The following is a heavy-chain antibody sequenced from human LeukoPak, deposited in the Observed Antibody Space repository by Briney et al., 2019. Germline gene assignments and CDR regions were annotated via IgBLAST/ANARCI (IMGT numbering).Heavy chain of an antibody. J-gene: IGHJ4*02. V-gene: IGHV4-39*01. CDR3: ARHRGYCISSSCRYYFDY. CDR1: GGSINSSNYY. D-gene: IGHD2-15*01. CDR2: ISYSGTT. Sequence: SETLSLTCTVSGGSINSSNYYWGWIRQPPGKGLEWIGSISYSGTTYYDPSLKSRVTMSVDTSKNQFSLKLSSVTAADTAVYYCARHRGYCISSSCRYYFDYWGQGTLVTVSS.